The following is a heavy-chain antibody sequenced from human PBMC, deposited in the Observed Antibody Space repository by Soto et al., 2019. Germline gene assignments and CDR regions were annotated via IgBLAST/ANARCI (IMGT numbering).Heavy chain of an antibody. Sequence: SVKVSCKASGGTFSSYAISWVRQAPGQGLEWMGGIIPIFCTTNYAEKFQGRLTVTADGSTNTAYMELNSLTSEDTAVYYCARIPRYSFPTSDDLDSWGQGTLVTSPQ. V-gene: IGHV1-69*13. CDR3: ARIPRYSFPTSDDLDS. CDR1: GGTFSSYA. J-gene: IGHJ4*02. D-gene: IGHD5-18*01. CDR2: IIPIFCTT.